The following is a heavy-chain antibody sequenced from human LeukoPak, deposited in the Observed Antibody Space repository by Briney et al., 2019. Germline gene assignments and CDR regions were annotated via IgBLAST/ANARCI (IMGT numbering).Heavy chain of an antibody. Sequence: GGSLRLSCAASGFTFSGSALHWVRQASGKGLEWVGRIRSTANGYATAYAASVKGRFTISRDDSKNTAYLQMDSLKTEDTAVYYCTRLTMVRGLIIYFDYWGQGTLVTVSS. V-gene: IGHV3-73*01. CDR2: IRSTANGYAT. J-gene: IGHJ4*02. D-gene: IGHD3-10*01. CDR3: TRLTMVRGLIIYFDY. CDR1: GFTFSGSA.